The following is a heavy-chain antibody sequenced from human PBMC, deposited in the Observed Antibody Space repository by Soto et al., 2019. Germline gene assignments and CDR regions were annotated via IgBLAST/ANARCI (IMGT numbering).Heavy chain of an antibody. CDR3: ATAAPDYDILTGYRHFDY. V-gene: IGHV1-24*01. CDR1: GYTLTELS. D-gene: IGHD3-9*01. CDR2: FDPEDGET. Sequence: EASVKVSCKVSGYTLTELSMHWVRQAPGKGLEWMGGFDPEDGETIYAQKFQGRVTMTEDTSTDTAYMELSSLRSEDTAVYYCATAAPDYDILTGYRHFDYWGQGTLVTVSS. J-gene: IGHJ4*02.